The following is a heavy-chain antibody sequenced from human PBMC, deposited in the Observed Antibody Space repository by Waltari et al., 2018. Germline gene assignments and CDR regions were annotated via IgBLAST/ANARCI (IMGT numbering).Heavy chain of an antibody. D-gene: IGHD6-13*01. CDR2: INHSGST. CDR1: GGSFSGYY. J-gene: IGHJ5*02. V-gene: IGHV4-34*01. CDR3: ARDSSSWYGNWFDP. Sequence: QVQLQQWGAGLLKPSETLSPTCAVYGGSFSGYYWSWSRQPPGKGLEWIGEINHSGSTNYNPSLKSRVTISVDTSKNQFSLKLSSVTAADTAVYYCARDSSSWYGNWFDPWGQGTLVTVSS.